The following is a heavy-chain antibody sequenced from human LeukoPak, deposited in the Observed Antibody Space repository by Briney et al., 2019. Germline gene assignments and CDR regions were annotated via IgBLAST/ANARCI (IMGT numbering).Heavy chain of an antibody. CDR2: ISAYNGNT. D-gene: IGHD6-19*01. V-gene: IGHV1-18*01. CDR3: AKISSGWYRDYFDY. J-gene: IGHJ4*02. CDR1: GYTFTSYG. Sequence: AASVKVSCKASGYTFTSYGISWVRQAPGQGLEWMGWISAYNGNTNYAQKLQGRVTMTTDTSTSTAYMELRSLRSDDTAVYYCAKISSGWYRDYFDYWGQGTLVTVSS.